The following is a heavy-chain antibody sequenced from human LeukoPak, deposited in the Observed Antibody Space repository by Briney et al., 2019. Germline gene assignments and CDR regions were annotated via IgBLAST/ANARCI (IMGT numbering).Heavy chain of an antibody. CDR3: ARGARHTDAFDI. Sequence: GGSLRLSCAASGFTFSRYDMHWVRQATGKGLEWVSAIGTAGDTYYPGSVKGRFTISRENAKNSLYLQMNSLRAGDTAVYYCARGARHTDAFDIWGQGTMVTVSS. CDR1: GFTFSRYD. CDR2: IGTAGDT. J-gene: IGHJ3*02. V-gene: IGHV3-13*01. D-gene: IGHD2-21*01.